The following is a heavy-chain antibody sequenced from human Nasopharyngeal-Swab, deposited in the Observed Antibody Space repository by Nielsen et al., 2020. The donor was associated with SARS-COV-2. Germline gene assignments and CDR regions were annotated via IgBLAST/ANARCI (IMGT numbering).Heavy chain of an antibody. CDR2: ISSTGDYI. V-gene: IGHV3-21*01. Sequence: VRQAPGKGLEWVSGISSTGDYIHHAASVEGRFTISRDNAKTSLYLQMNSLRAEDSAVYYCVRDTPAMFAYWGQGTLVTVSS. CDR3: VRDTPAMFAY. J-gene: IGHJ4*02.